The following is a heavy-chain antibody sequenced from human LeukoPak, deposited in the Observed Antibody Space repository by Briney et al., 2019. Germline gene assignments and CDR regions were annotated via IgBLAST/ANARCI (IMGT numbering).Heavy chain of an antibody. Sequence: GGSLRLSCAASGFTFSSHSMSWVRQAPGKGLEWVAAITSGRGRNVYYTDSRKGRFTISRDNSKNTLYPQMNSLRAEDTAVYYCARHGSWSFDYWGQGTLATVSA. CDR2: ITSGRGRNV. D-gene: IGHD6-13*01. J-gene: IGHJ4*02. CDR1: GFTFSSHS. V-gene: IGHV3-23*01. CDR3: ARHGSWSFDY.